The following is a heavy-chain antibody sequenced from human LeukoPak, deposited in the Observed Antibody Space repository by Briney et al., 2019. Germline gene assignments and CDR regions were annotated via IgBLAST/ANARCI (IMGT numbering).Heavy chain of an antibody. V-gene: IGHV3-66*01. Sequence: PGGSLRLSCAASGFTVSSNYMSWVRQAPGKGLEWVSVIYSGGSTYYADSVKGRFTTSRDNSKNTLYLQMNSLRAEDTAVYYCARDAGATPFDYWGQGTPVTVSS. CDR1: GFTVSSNY. D-gene: IGHD1-26*01. CDR2: IYSGGST. J-gene: IGHJ4*02. CDR3: ARDAGATPFDY.